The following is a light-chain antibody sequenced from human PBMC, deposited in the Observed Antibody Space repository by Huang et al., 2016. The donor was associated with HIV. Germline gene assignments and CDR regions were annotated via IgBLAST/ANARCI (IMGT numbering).Light chain of an antibody. CDR3: QQYYSFPLT. CDR2: ATS. V-gene: IGKV1-8*01. J-gene: IGKJ1*01. Sequence: AIRITQSPSSLSASTGDKVSITCRASQAINTYLAWYQQKPGKPPSLLIYATSTLQSGVPSRFSGSGSVTDFTLTITHLQSEDFATYYCQQYYSFPLTFGQGSQVEV. CDR1: QAINTY.